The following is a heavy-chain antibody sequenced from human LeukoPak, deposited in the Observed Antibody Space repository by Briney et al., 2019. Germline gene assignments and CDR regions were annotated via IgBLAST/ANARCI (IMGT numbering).Heavy chain of an antibody. CDR3: ARDWTLTSSSWYSGLDY. J-gene: IGHJ4*02. CDR2: ISSSSCYI. D-gene: IGHD6-13*01. CDR1: GFTFSSHS. Sequence: PGGSLRLSCAASGFTFSSHSMNWVRQAPGKGLEWVSSISSSSCYIYYADSVKGRFTISRDNAKNSLYLQMNSLRAEDTAVYYCARDWTLTSSSWYSGLDYWGQGTLVTVSS. V-gene: IGHV3-21*01.